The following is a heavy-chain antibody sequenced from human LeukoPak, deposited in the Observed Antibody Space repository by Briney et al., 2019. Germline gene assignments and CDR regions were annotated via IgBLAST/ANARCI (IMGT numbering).Heavy chain of an antibody. Sequence: ASVKVSCKASGYTFTSYGISWVRQAPGQGLEWMGWISTDYGDTNYAQTLQGRVTVTRDTSTNTVYMELRSLRSDDTAVYYCARTQRSDFGDYGVYYNYYMDVWGKGTTVTVSS. CDR2: ISTDYGDT. V-gene: IGHV1-18*01. CDR3: ARTQRSDFGDYGVYYNYYMDV. J-gene: IGHJ6*03. CDR1: GYTFTSYG. D-gene: IGHD4-17*01.